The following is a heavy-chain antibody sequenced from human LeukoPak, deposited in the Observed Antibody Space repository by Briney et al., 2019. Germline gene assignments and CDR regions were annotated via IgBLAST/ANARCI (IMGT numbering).Heavy chain of an antibody. CDR3: ASGIAVTGPLDH. J-gene: IGHJ4*02. Sequence: PGGSLRLSCAASGFTFSRNAMSWVRQAPGKGLEWVSAISGSGDAPYYADFVKGRFTISRDNSKNTLYLQMDNLRVEDTAVYYCASGIAVTGPLDHWGQGTLVTVST. V-gene: IGHV3-23*01. CDR2: ISGSGDAP. D-gene: IGHD6-19*01. CDR1: GFTFSRNA.